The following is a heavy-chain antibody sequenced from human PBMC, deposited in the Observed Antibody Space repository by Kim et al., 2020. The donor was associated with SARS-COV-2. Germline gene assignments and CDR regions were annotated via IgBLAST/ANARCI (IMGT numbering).Heavy chain of an antibody. V-gene: IGHV4-34*01. D-gene: IGHD4-17*01. CDR2: INHSGST. J-gene: IGHJ4*02. CDR1: GGSFSGYY. CDR3: ARRRPTLSRNYGGNSEYYFDY. Sequence: SETLSLTCAVYGGSFSGYYWSWIRQPPGKGLEWIGEINHSGSTNYNPSLKSRVTISVDTSKNQFSLKLSSVTAADTAVYYCARRRPTLSRNYGGNSEYYFDYWGQGTLVTVSS.